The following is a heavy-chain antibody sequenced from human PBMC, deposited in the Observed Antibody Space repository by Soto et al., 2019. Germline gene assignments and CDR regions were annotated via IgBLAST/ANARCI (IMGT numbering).Heavy chain of an antibody. Sequence: GGSLMLSCASSGFTFISYSMNWVRQDPGKGLEWVSSISSTSNYIYYGDSVKGRFTISRDNAKNSLYLQMNSLRAEDTAVYYCARMRGSYVDAFDIWGQGTMVNVSS. J-gene: IGHJ3*02. D-gene: IGHD1-26*01. CDR3: ARMRGSYVDAFDI. CDR2: ISSTSNYI. V-gene: IGHV3-21*01. CDR1: GFTFISYS.